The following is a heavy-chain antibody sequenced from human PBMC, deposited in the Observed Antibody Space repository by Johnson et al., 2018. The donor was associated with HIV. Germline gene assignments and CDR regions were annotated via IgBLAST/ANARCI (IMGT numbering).Heavy chain of an antibody. CDR1: GFTFSTYA. J-gene: IGHJ3*02. V-gene: IGHV3-23*01. CDR3: ARAGSTSGWFDAFDI. CDR2: ISGSAGST. Sequence: VQLLESGGGLVQPGGSLRLSCAASGFTFSTYAMSWVRQAPGKGLEWVSTISGSAGSTYYTDSVKGRFTISRDNSKNTLYLQMNSLRTEDTAAYYCARAGSTSGWFDAFDIWGQGTMVTVSS. D-gene: IGHD6-19*01.